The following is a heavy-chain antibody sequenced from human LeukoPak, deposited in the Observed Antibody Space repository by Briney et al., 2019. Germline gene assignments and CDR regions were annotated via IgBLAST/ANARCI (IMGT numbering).Heavy chain of an antibody. V-gene: IGHV3-30-3*01. J-gene: IGHJ5*02. CDR1: GFTFSSYA. CDR3: ARENAAGSYST. D-gene: IGHD1-26*01. Sequence: GSSLRLSCAASGFTFSSYAMHWVRQAPGQGLEWVAVISYDGSNKYYADSVKGRFTISRDNSKNTLYLQMNSLRAEDTAVYYCARENAAGSYSTWGQGTLVTVSS. CDR2: ISYDGSNK.